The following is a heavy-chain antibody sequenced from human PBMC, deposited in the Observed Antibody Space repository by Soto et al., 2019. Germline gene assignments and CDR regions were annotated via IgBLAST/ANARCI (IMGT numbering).Heavy chain of an antibody. J-gene: IGHJ4*02. D-gene: IGHD5-12*01. CDR3: ARYLGRGSGYSGYDRFDY. Sequence: ASVKVSCKASGYTFTSYAMHWVRQAPGQRLEWMGWINAGNGNTKYSQKFQGRVTITRDTSASTAYMELSSLRSEDTAVYYCARYLGRGSGYSGYDRFDYWGQGTLVTVSS. CDR2: INAGNGNT. V-gene: IGHV1-3*01. CDR1: GYTFTSYA.